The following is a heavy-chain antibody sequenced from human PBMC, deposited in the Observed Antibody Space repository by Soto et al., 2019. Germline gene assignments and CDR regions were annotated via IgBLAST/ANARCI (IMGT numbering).Heavy chain of an antibody. CDR1: GFTFSSYS. J-gene: IGHJ3*02. CDR2: ISSSSSTI. V-gene: IGHV3-48*01. Sequence: EVQLVESGGGLVQPGGSLRLSCAASGFTFSSYSMNWVRQAPGKGLEWVSYISSSSSTIYYADSVKGRFTISRDNAKNALDQQMTSLRGEDTVVYCCARESKGTILACDILGQGTMVTVSS. CDR3: ARESKGTILACDI. D-gene: IGHD3-10*01.